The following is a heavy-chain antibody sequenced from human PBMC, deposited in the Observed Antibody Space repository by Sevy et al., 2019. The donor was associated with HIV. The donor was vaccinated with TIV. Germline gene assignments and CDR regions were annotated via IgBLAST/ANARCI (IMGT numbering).Heavy chain of an antibody. CDR1: GFIFSDYY. Sequence: GGSLRLSCAASGFIFSDYYMNWIRQSPGRGLGWVSYISDRGTTIYYADSVKGRFTISRDNAKNSLYLQMNSLRAEDTAVYYCAREGSLRYFDLWGRGTLVTVSS. CDR3: AREGSLRYFDL. D-gene: IGHD3-10*01. CDR2: ISDRGTTI. J-gene: IGHJ2*01. V-gene: IGHV3-11*01.